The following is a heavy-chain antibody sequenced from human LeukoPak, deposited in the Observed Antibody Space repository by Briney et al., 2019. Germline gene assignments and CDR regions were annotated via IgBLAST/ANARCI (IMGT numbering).Heavy chain of an antibody. D-gene: IGHD3-3*01. CDR3: ARARTPYYDFWSGLGVNATRSPYYGMDV. Sequence: KPSETLSLTCTVSGGSISSYYWSWIRQPPGKGLEWIGYIYYSGSTNYNPSLKSRVTISVDTSKNQFSLKLSSVTAADTAVYYCARARTPYYDFWSGLGVNATRSPYYGMDVWGQGTTVTVSS. J-gene: IGHJ6*02. CDR1: GGSISSYY. CDR2: IYYSGST. V-gene: IGHV4-59*01.